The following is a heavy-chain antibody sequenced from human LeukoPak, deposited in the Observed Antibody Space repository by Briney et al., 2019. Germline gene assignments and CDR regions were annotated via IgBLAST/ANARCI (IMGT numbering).Heavy chain of an antibody. CDR1: GASFSGSY. D-gene: IGHD2-15*01. J-gene: IGHJ3*02. CDR2: INHSVTT. CDR3: AREACSSGTCDAFDI. V-gene: IGHV4-34*01. Sequence: SETLSLTCAVYGASFSGSYWSWIRQPPGKGLEWIGEINHSVTTNYNPSLKSRVTISVDTSKNQFSLKLSSVTAADTAVYYCAREACSSGTCDAFDIWGQGTMVTVSS.